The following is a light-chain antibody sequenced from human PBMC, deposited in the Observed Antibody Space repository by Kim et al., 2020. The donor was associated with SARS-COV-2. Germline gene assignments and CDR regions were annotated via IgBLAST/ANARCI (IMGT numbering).Light chain of an antibody. V-gene: IGKV4-1*01. CDR1: QSVLYSSNNKNY. J-gene: IGKJ4*01. Sequence: DIVMTQSPDSLAVSLGERATINCKSSQSVLYSSNNKNYLAWYQQKPGQPPKLLIYWASTRESGVPDRFSGSGSGTDFTLTISSLQAEDVAVYYCQQYYSTRPVTFGGGTKVDIK. CDR3: QQYYSTRPVT. CDR2: WAS.